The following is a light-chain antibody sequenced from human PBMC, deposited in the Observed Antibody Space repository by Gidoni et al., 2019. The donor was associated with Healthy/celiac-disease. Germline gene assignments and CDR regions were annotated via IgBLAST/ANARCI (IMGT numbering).Light chain of an antibody. CDR2: DAS. CDR3: QQYNSYSPT. J-gene: IGKJ1*01. CDR1: QSISTW. V-gene: IGKV1-5*01. Sequence: IQMPHSPPTLSASVGDRVTITCRASQSISTWLAWYQQKPGKAPKLLIYDASSLESGVPSRFSGSGSGTEFTLTISSLQHDDFATYYCQQYNSYSPTFGRXTKVEIK.